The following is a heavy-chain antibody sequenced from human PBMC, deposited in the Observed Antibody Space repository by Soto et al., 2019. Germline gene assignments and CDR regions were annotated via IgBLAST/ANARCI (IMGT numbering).Heavy chain of an antibody. CDR3: ARGGGVGVAGSAAFDM. Sequence: QLHLVQSGAVVKKPGASVTVSCSASGYPVTAYYMHWVRQAPGRGLEWMGGINPATGAAKYSQSFQGRVLLARDTSTTTVFMELSGLTSEDPAVFYCARGGGVGVAGSAAFDMWGQGTLVTVSS. J-gene: IGHJ3*02. CDR2: INPATGAA. V-gene: IGHV1-2*02. D-gene: IGHD3-3*01. CDR1: GYPVTAYY.